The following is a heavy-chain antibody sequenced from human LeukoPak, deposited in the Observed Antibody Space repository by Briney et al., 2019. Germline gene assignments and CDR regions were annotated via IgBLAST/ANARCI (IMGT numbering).Heavy chain of an antibody. CDR2: IYYRGTT. CDR3: ARDAEWGSSWFY. Sequence: SETLSLTCTVSGGSISSSSYYWGWIRQPPGKGLEWIGTIYYRGTTYYNPSLKSRVTLSIDTSKNQFSLKLTSVTAADTAVYYCARDAEWGSSWFYWGQGTLVTVSS. D-gene: IGHD6-13*01. CDR1: GGSISSSSYY. V-gene: IGHV4-39*07. J-gene: IGHJ4*02.